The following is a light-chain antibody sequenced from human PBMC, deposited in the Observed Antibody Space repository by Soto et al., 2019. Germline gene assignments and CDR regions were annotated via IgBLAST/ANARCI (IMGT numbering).Light chain of an antibody. J-gene: IGLJ3*02. CDR3: CSYAGSSTLV. CDR2: EGT. CDR1: SSDSGSFNL. Sequence: QSVLTQPASVSGSPGQSITISCTGTSSDSGSFNLVSWYQQHPGKAPKFMIYEGTKRPSGVSNRFSGSQSGNTASLTISGLQPEDEADYYCCSYAGSSTLVFGGGTKLTVL. V-gene: IGLV2-23*01.